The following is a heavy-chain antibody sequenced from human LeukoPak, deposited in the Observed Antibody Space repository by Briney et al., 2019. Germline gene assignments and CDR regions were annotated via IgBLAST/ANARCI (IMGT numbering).Heavy chain of an antibody. J-gene: IGHJ4*02. CDR3: ARDPRGGTLGY. D-gene: IGHD3-10*01. CDR2: INSDGSNP. Sequence: GGSLRLSCAASGFSFNTYWMHWVRQAPGKGLVWVSRINSDGSNPNYADSVKGRFTISRDNAKNTLYLQMNSLRAEDTAVYYCARDPRGGTLGYWGQGTLVTVSS. CDR1: GFSFNTYW. V-gene: IGHV3-74*01.